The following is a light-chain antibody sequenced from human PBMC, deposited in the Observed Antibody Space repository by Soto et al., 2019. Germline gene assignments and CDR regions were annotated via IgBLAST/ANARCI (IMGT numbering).Light chain of an antibody. J-gene: IGKJ1*01. CDR1: QSVSSY. CDR2: DAS. CDR3: QQSGSSPRT. Sequence: EIVLTQSPATLSLSPGERATLSCRASQSVSSYLAWYQQKPGQAPRLLIYDASNRATGIAARFSGSGSGTDFTLTISSLEPEDFAVYYCQQSGSSPRTFGQGTKVDIK. V-gene: IGKV3-11*01.